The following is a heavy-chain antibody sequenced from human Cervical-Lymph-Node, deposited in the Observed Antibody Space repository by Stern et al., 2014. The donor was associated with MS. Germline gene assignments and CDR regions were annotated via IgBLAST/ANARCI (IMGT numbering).Heavy chain of an antibody. V-gene: IGHV3-33*01. Sequence: QVQLVESGGGVVQPGRSLRLSCAVSGFTFRSHGMHWVRQAPGKGLEWVALLWNDGTDKYYADSVKGRCIISRDNSDNTLYLQMNSLRADDTAVYYCARDGSTMYKDFWSGFYSMDVWGQGTTVTISS. J-gene: IGHJ6*02. D-gene: IGHD3-3*01. CDR1: GFTFRSHG. CDR2: LWNDGTDK. CDR3: ARDGSTMYKDFWSGFYSMDV.